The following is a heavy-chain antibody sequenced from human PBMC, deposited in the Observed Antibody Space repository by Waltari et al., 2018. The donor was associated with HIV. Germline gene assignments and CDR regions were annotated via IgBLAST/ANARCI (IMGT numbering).Heavy chain of an antibody. CDR1: GYSFTSYW. D-gene: IGHD1-26*01. CDR3: ARQESIVGGTGWHPFDY. Sequence: EVQLVQSGAEVKKPGESLKISCKGSGYSFTSYWIGWVRQMPGKGLEWMGIILPGDSDTRFGPSFQGQVTISADKSIITAYLQWSSLKASDTAMYYCARQESIVGGTGWHPFDYWGQGTLVTVSS. J-gene: IGHJ4*02. V-gene: IGHV5-51*01. CDR2: ILPGDSDT.